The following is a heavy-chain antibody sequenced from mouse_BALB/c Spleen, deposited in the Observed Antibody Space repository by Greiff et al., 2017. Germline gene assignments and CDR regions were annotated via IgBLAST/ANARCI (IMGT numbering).Heavy chain of an antibody. D-gene: IGHD1-1*01. J-gene: IGHJ4*01. Sequence: EVQGVESGGGLVKPGGSLKLSCAASGFTFSSYTMSWVRQTPEKRLEWVATISSGGSYTYYPDSVKGRFTISRDNAKNTLYLQMSSLKSEDTAMYYCTRDHYYGSSGYYAMDYWGQGTSVTVSS. V-gene: IGHV5-6-4*01. CDR2: ISSGGSYT. CDR1: GFTFSSYT. CDR3: TRDHYYGSSGYYAMDY.